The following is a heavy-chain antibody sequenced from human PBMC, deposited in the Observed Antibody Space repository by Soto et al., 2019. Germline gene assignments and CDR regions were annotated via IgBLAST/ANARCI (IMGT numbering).Heavy chain of an antibody. Sequence: QVQLVKSGAEVKKPGSSVKVSCKASGGTFSSYAISWVRQAPGQGLEWMGGIIPIFGTANYAQKFQGRVTITADESTSTAYMELSRLRSEDTAVYYCARDSEMATLTSRWYFDLWGRGTLVTVSS. CDR1: GGTFSSYA. V-gene: IGHV1-69*12. J-gene: IGHJ2*01. D-gene: IGHD5-12*01. CDR3: ARDSEMATLTSRWYFDL. CDR2: IIPIFGTA.